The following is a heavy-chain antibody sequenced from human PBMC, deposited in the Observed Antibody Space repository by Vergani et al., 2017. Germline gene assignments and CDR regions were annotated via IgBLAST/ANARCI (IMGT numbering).Heavy chain of an antibody. V-gene: IGHV3-66*01. Sequence: ELQLVESGGGLVQPGGSLRLSCAASGSTVSGNYMTWVRQAPGKGLEWVSHIYSGDETYYADSVKGRVTISRDTSKNTLYLQMNSLRAEDTAVYYCAKEPPYGGNIVRSAPGREDYWGQGTLVTVSS. CDR3: AKEPPYGGNIVRSAPGREDY. J-gene: IGHJ4*02. D-gene: IGHD4-23*01. CDR2: IYSGDET. CDR1: GSTVSGNY.